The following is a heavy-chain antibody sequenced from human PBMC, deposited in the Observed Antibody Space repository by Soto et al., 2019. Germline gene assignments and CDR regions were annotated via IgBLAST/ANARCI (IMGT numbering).Heavy chain of an antibody. CDR2: IRSKVYGGTA. J-gene: IGHJ3*02. CDR1: GFTFGDYA. CDR3: TRGGTFDI. V-gene: IGHV3-49*03. D-gene: IGHD2-15*01. Sequence: GGSLRLSCTASGFTFGDYAMSWFRQAPGKGLEWVGFIRSKVYGGTAEYAASVKGRFTISRDESKSIGYLQMNSLETEDTGVYYCTRGGTFDIWGQGTMVTVSS.